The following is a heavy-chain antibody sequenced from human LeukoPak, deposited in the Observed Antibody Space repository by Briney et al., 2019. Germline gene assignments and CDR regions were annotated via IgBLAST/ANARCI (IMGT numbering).Heavy chain of an antibody. CDR3: AREGSSSSTSCYSQMGYYYYGMDV. Sequence: ASVKVSCKASGYTFTGYYMHWVRQAPGQGLEWMGWINPNSGGTNYAQKFQGWVTMTRDTSISTAYMELSRLRSDDTAVYYCAREGSSSSTSCYSQMGYYYYGMDVWGKGTTVTVSS. D-gene: IGHD2-2*01. V-gene: IGHV1-2*04. CDR1: GYTFTGYY. J-gene: IGHJ6*04. CDR2: INPNSGGT.